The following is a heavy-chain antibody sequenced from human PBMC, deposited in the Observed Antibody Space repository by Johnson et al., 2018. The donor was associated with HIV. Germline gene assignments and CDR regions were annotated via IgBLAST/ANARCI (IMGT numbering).Heavy chain of an antibody. J-gene: IGHJ3*02. D-gene: IGHD3-22*01. CDR2: IKQDGGDK. Sequence: VQLVESGGGLVQPGGSLRLSCAASGFTFDNFWMSWVRQTPGKGLEWVAHIKQDGGDKYYVDSVKGRFTISRDNAKNSLYLQMNSLRAEDTAAYYCARGSLYYYDSSNYYSTYAFDIWGQGTMVTVSS. CDR3: ARGSLYYYDSSNYYSTYAFDI. CDR1: GFTFDNFW. V-gene: IGHV3-7*01.